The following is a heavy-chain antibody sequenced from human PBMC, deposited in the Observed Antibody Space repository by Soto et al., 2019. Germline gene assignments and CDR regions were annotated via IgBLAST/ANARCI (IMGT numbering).Heavy chain of an antibody. CDR2: ISYDGSNK. CDR1: GFTFSSYG. J-gene: IGHJ4*02. D-gene: IGHD3-3*01. Sequence: GGSLRLSCAASGFTFSSYGMHWVRQAPGKGLEWVAVISYDGSNKYYADSVKGRFTISRDNSKNTLYLQMNSLRAEDTAVYYCAKGLSLRFLSYWGQGTLVTVSS. V-gene: IGHV3-30*18. CDR3: AKGLSLRFLSY.